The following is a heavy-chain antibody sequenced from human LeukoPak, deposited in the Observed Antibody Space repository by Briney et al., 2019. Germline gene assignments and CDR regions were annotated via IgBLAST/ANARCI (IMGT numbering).Heavy chain of an antibody. D-gene: IGHD3-10*01. Sequence: GAPVKVSCKASGYTFTSYDINWVRQATGQGLEWMGWMNPNSGNTGYAQKFQGRVTMTRNTSISTAYMELSSLRSEDTAVYYCARESVFDYYGSGSPRPYLDWGQGTLVTVSS. V-gene: IGHV1-8*01. CDR2: MNPNSGNT. J-gene: IGHJ4*02. CDR1: GYTFTSYD. CDR3: ARESVFDYYGSGSPRPYLD.